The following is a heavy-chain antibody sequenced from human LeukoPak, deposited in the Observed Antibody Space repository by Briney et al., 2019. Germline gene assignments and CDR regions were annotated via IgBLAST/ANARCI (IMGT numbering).Heavy chain of an antibody. V-gene: IGHV3-64D*09. D-gene: IGHD3-3*01. J-gene: IGHJ4*02. Sequence: GGSLRLSCAASGFTFSSYAMHWVRQAPGKGLEYVSAISSNGGSTYYADSVKGRFTISRDNSKNSLYLQMSSLRAEDTAVYYCVKVGGGDFWSGYLNWGQGTLVTVSS. CDR3: VKVGGGDFWSGYLN. CDR2: ISSNGGST. CDR1: GFTFSSYA.